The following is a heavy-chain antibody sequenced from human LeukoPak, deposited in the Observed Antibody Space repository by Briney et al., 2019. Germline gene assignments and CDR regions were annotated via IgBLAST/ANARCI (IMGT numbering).Heavy chain of an antibody. CDR3: ARDEGALEWEPRPPFDY. D-gene: IGHD1-26*01. CDR1: GFTFSSYE. V-gene: IGHV3-21*05. CDR2: ISSSSSYI. Sequence: GGSLRLSCAASGFTFSSYEMNWVRQAPGKGLEWVSYISSSSSYIYYADSVKGRFTISRDNAKNSLYLQMNSLRAEDTAVYYCARDEGALEWEPRPPFDYWGQGTLVTVSS. J-gene: IGHJ4*02.